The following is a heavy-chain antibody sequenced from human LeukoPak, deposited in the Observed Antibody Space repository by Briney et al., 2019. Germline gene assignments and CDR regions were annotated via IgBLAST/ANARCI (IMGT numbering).Heavy chain of an antibody. D-gene: IGHD3-16*02. CDR3: ARDPLRNAILRLGELSLRYFDY. Sequence: SVKVSXKASGGTFSSYTISWVRQAPGQGLEWMGRIIPILGIANYAQKFQGRVTITADKSTSTAYMELSSLRSEDTAVYYCARDPLRNAILRLGELSLRYFDYWGQGTLVTVSS. CDR1: GGTFSSYT. J-gene: IGHJ4*02. CDR2: IIPILGIA. V-gene: IGHV1-69*04.